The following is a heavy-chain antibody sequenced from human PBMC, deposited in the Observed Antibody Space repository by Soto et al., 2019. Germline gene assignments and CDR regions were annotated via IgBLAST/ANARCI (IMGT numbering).Heavy chain of an antibody. CDR3: AGDSRLGFPDC. Sequence: QVQLQESGPGLVKPSEILSLTCTVSGGSMSSYYWNWIRQPPGKGLEWIGYIHYSGNTKYNPSLKSRVTISIDTSKNQFSLKLSSVTAADAAVYYCAGDSRLGFPDCWGQGTLVTVSS. J-gene: IGHJ4*02. CDR2: IHYSGNT. CDR1: GGSMSSYY. V-gene: IGHV4-59*01. D-gene: IGHD3-16*01.